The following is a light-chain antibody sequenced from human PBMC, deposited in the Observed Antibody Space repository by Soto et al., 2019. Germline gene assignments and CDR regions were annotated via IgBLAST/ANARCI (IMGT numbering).Light chain of an antibody. Sequence: DIQMTQSPSTLSASVGDRVTITCRASQSISSWLAWYQQKPGKAPKLLIYDASSLESGVPSRFSGSGSGTDFTLTISGLQAEDVAVYYCQQYYSPLWTFGQGTKVDIK. V-gene: IGKV1-5*01. CDR1: QSISSW. CDR2: DAS. CDR3: QQYYSPLWT. J-gene: IGKJ1*01.